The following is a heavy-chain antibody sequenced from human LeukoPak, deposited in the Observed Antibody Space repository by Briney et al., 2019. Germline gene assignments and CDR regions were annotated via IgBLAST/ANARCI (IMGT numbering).Heavy chain of an antibody. V-gene: IGHV4-39*01. CDR1: GGSISSSSYY. CDR2: IYYSGST. Sequence: SETLSLTCTVSGGSISSSSYYWGWIRQPPGKGLEWIGSIYYSGSTYYNPSLKSRVTISVDTSKNQFSLKLSSVTAADTAVYYCARRRIAVAGTGSDYFDYWGQGTLVTVPS. CDR3: ARRRIAVAGTGSDYFDY. D-gene: IGHD6-19*01. J-gene: IGHJ4*02.